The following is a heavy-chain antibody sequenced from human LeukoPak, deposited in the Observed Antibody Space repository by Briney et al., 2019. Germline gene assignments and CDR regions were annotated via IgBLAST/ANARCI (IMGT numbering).Heavy chain of an antibody. D-gene: IGHD1-26*01. CDR2: ISDDGNKK. J-gene: IGHJ4*02. CDR1: GFTFSNYA. Sequence: GGSLRLSCAASGFTFSNYAMHWARQAPGKGLDWVAFISDDGNKKYYADSVKGRFTLSRDNSKNTLYLQMNSLRAEDTAVYFCAKDISGSYSVDYWGQGTLVTVSS. V-gene: IGHV3-30-3*01. CDR3: AKDISGSYSVDY.